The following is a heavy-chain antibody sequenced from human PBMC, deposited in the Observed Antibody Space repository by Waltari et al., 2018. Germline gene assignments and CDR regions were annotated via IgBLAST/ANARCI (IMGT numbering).Heavy chain of an antibody. D-gene: IGHD3-3*01. CDR2: INHSGST. J-gene: IGHJ3*02. Sequence: QVQLQQWGAGLLKHSETLSLTCAVYGGSFSGYYWSWTRQPPGRGLEWIGEINHSGSTNYNPSLKSRVTISVDTSKNQFSLKLSSVTAADTAVYYCASRVLDYDFWSGPYDAFDIWGQGTMVTVSS. V-gene: IGHV4-34*01. CDR1: GGSFSGYY. CDR3: ASRVLDYDFWSGPYDAFDI.